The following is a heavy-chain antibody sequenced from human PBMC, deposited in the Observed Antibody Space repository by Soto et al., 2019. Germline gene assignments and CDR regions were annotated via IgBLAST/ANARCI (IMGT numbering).Heavy chain of an antibody. J-gene: IGHJ5*02. CDR2: FYTSGNT. CDR1: GGSVSSYY. Sequence: DTLSLTCTVSGGSVSSYYWSWIRQPAGKGLEWIGRFYTSGNTNYNPSLKSRVTMSLDTSKNQFSLKLSSVTAADTAVYFCASDSTGWFDPWGQGTLVTVSS. D-gene: IGHD7-27*01. CDR3: ASDSTGWFDP. V-gene: IGHV4-4*07.